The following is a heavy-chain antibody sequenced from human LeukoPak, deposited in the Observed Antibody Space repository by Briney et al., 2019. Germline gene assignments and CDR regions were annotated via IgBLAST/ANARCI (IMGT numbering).Heavy chain of an antibody. CDR1: GFPFSSYS. V-gene: IGHV3-48*04. CDR3: ARDMVVFP. D-gene: IGHD2-15*01. Sequence: GGSRRLSWAAPGFPFSSYSMNWVRQAPGKGLEWVSYISSSSSTIYYADSVGGRFTISRDNAKNSLYLQMNSLRAEDTAVYYCARDMVVFPWGQGTLVTVFS. CDR2: ISSSSSTI. J-gene: IGHJ5*02.